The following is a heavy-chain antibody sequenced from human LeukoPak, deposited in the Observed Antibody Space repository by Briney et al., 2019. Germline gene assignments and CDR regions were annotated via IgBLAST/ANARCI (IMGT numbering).Heavy chain of an antibody. J-gene: IGHJ5*02. Sequence: SETLSLTCTVSGGSISSYYWSWIRQPPGKGLEWIGYIYYSGSTNYIPSLKSRVTISVDTSKNQFSLKLSSVTAADTAVYYCARSPGYCSGGSCYGDRKNWFDPWGQGTLVTVSS. CDR3: ARSPGYCSGGSCYGDRKNWFDP. CDR1: GGSISSYY. V-gene: IGHV4-59*01. CDR2: IYYSGST. D-gene: IGHD2-15*01.